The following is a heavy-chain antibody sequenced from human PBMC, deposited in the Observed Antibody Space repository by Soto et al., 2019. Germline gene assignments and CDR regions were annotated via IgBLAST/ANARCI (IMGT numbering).Heavy chain of an antibody. Sequence: GGSLRLSCAASGFTFSSYAMSWVRQAPGKGLEWVSAISGSGGSTYYADSVKGRFTISRDNSKNTLYLQMNSLRAEDTAVYYCAKAIYEYCDILTGSEAFDIWGQGTMVTVSS. J-gene: IGHJ3*02. CDR1: GFTFSSYA. V-gene: IGHV3-23*01. D-gene: IGHD3-9*01. CDR3: AKAIYEYCDILTGSEAFDI. CDR2: ISGSGGST.